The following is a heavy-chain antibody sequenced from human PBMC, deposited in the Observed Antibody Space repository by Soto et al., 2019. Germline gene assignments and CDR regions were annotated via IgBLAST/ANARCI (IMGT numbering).Heavy chain of an antibody. D-gene: IGHD3-16*01. CDR3: ARAYEGDYFDY. V-gene: IGHV3-30-3*01. J-gene: IGHJ4*02. CDR2: ISYDGSNK. Sequence: QVQLVESGGGVVQPGRSLRLSCAASGFTFSSYAMHWGLQAPGKGLEWVAVISYDGSNKYYADSVKGRFTISRDNSKNTLYLQMNRLRDDDTAVYYCARAYEGDYFDYWGQGTLVTVSS. CDR1: GFTFSSYA.